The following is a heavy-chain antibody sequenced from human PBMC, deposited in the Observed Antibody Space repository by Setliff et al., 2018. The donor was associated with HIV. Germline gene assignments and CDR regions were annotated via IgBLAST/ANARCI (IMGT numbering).Heavy chain of an antibody. CDR1: GFTFSNYW. Sequence: PGGSLRLSCAASGFTFSNYWMSWVRQAPGKGLEWVASIKHDGNEKYYVESVKGRFTISRDNAKNSLYLQMNSLRAEDTAVYYCAREDGLYGMDVWGQGTTVTVSS. J-gene: IGHJ6*02. CDR3: AREDGLYGMDV. D-gene: IGHD2-8*01. CDR2: IKHDGNEK. V-gene: IGHV3-7*01.